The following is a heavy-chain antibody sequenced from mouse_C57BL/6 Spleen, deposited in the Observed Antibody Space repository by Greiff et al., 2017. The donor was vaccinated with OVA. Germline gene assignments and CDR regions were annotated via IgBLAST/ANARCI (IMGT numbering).Heavy chain of an antibody. CDR3: ARDYYGSSYVIDAMDY. D-gene: IGHD1-1*01. J-gene: IGHJ4*01. V-gene: IGHV1-80*01. CDR1: GYAFSSYW. CDR2: IYPGDGDT. Sequence: VQLQQSGAELVKPGASVKISCKASGYAFSSYWMNWVKQRPGKGLEWIGQIYPGDGDTNYNGKFKGKATLTADKSSSTAYMQLSSLTSEDSAVYFCARDYYGSSYVIDAMDYWGQGTSVTVSS.